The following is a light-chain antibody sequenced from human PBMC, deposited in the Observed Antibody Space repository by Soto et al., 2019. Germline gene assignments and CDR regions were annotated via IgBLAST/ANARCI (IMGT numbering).Light chain of an antibody. J-gene: IGKJ5*01. V-gene: IGKV3-11*01. CDR2: DAS. CDR3: QQRRSWPAIT. CDR1: PSVSNF. Sequence: VVLPQSPATLSLSPGATSTLSGRASPSVSNFLAWYQQKPGQAPRLLIYDASDRATGIPVRFSGSGSGTDFTLTISSLEPEDFAVYYCQQRRSWPAITFGQGTRLEIK.